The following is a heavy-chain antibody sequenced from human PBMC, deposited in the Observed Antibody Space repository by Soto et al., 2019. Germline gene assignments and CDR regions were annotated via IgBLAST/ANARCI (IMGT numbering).Heavy chain of an antibody. Sequence: QVQLQESGPGLVRPSGTLSLTCAVSGDSINSNYCWTWFRQPPGKGLEWIAVIYYSGGTSYNPSLERRVTISMDKSKNQFSLNLTSVTAADAAMYYCGRDSGWGLGYWGQGTLVTVSS. V-gene: IGHV4-4*02. CDR3: GRDSGWGLGY. CDR2: IYYSGGT. D-gene: IGHD6-19*01. J-gene: IGHJ4*02. CDR1: GDSINSNYC.